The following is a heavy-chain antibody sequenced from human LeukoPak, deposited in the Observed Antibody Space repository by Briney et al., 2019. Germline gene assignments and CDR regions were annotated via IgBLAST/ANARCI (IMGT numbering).Heavy chain of an antibody. D-gene: IGHD1-1*01. CDR1: GFTFSSYG. V-gene: IGHV3-30*02. CDR2: IRYDGSNK. CDR3: AKDFSNWHRD. Sequence: GGSLRLSCAASGFTFSSYGMHWVRQAPGKGLEWVAFIRYDGSNKYYVDSVKGRFTISRDNSKNTLDLQMNSLRADDTAVYYCAKDFSNWHRDWGQGVLVTVSS. J-gene: IGHJ4*02.